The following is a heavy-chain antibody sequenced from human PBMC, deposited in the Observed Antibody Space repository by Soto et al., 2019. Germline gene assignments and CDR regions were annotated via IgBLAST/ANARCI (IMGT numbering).Heavy chain of an antibody. J-gene: IGHJ4*02. V-gene: IGHV5-51*01. CDR2: IYPGDSDT. CDR1: GYSFTSYW. Sequence: GESLKISCKGSGYSFTSYWIGWVRQMPGKGLEWMGIIYPGDSDTRYGPSFQGQVTISADKSISTAYLQWSSLKASDTAMYYCATGSPSSGYYYLEYYFDYWGQGTLVTVSS. CDR3: ATGSPSSGYYYLEYYFDY. D-gene: IGHD3-22*01.